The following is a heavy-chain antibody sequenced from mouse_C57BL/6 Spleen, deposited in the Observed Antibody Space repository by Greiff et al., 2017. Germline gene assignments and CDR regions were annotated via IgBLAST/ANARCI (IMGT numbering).Heavy chain of an antibody. CDR2: INPSDGDT. D-gene: IGHD1-1*01. V-gene: IGHV1-53*01. CDR3: ARGDISTVEGYFDV. CDR1: GYTFTSYW. J-gene: IGHJ1*03. Sequence: QVQLQQPGTELVKPGASVKLSCKASGYTFTSYWMHWVKQRPGQGLEWIGKINPSDGDTNYNEKFKSKATLTVDKSSSTAYMQLSSLTSEDSAVYYCARGDISTVEGYFDVWGTRTTVTVSS.